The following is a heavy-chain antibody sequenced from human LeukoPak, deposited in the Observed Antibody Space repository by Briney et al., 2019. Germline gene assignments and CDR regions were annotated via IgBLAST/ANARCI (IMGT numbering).Heavy chain of an antibody. CDR1: GYSFTNFW. CDR3: ARRSGSYFDY. D-gene: IGHD1-26*01. CDR2: IHPGDSDT. V-gene: IGHV5-51*01. J-gene: IGHJ4*02. Sequence: GEALKISCKGSGYSFTNFWIGWVRQMPRKGLEWMGIIHPGDSDTRYSPSFQGQVTISADKSISTAYLQWNSLKASDTAMYYCARRSGSYFDYWGQGTLVTVSS.